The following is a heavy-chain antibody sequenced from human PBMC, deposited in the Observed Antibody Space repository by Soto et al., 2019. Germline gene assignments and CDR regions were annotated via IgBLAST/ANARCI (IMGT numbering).Heavy chain of an antibody. Sequence: GGSLRLSCAASGFTFSSYSMNWVRQAPGKGLEWVSYISSSSSTIYYADSVKGRFTISRDNAKNSLYLQMNSLRAEDTAVYYCARGLGYCSGGSCYSHYFDYWGQGTLGTVSS. CDR3: ARGLGYCSGGSCYSHYFDY. CDR1: GFTFSSYS. V-gene: IGHV3-48*01. D-gene: IGHD2-15*01. J-gene: IGHJ4*02. CDR2: ISSSSSTI.